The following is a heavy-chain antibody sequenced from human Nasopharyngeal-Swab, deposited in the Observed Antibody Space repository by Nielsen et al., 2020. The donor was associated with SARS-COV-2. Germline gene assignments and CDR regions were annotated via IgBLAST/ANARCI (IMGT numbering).Heavy chain of an antibody. J-gene: IGHJ4*02. CDR3: ITEYSHDFELYH. V-gene: IGHV3-15*01. CDR2: IKSKTDGEGI. D-gene: IGHD3/OR15-3a*01. Sequence: VRQAPGKGLEWVGRIKSKTDGEGIDYAAPVKGRFTISRDDSKNRLYLQMTSLKIEDTAVYYCITEYSHDFELYHWGLGTLVTVSS.